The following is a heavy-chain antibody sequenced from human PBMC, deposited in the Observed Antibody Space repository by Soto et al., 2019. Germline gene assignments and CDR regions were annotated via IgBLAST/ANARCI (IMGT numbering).Heavy chain of an antibody. CDR2: IYWDDDN. V-gene: IGHV2-5*02. CDR3: AHRPNITVGYIFDY. CDR1: GFSLSTSGVG. J-gene: IGHJ4*02. D-gene: IGHD5-12*01. Sequence: QITLKESSPTLVKPTQTLTLTCTFSGFSLSTSGVGVGWIRQPPGKALEWLALIYWDDDNRYSPSLKSRLTLTKDTSKNQVVLTMTNMDPVDTATYYCAHRPNITVGYIFDYWGQGTLVTVSS.